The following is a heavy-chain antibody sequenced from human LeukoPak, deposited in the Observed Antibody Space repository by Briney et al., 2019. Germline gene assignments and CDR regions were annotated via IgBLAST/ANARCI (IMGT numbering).Heavy chain of an antibody. Sequence: ESLRLSCAASGFTFSSYAMSWVRQAPGKGLEWLSAISGSGGSRYYSGSLKGRFTISRDNSKSTLYLQMTSLRAEDTAVYYCAKSSPIAAAGEVSDFWGQGTLVTVSS. J-gene: IGHJ4*02. V-gene: IGHV3-23*01. CDR2: ISGSGGSR. CDR1: GFTFSSYA. CDR3: AKSSPIAAAGEVSDF. D-gene: IGHD6-13*01.